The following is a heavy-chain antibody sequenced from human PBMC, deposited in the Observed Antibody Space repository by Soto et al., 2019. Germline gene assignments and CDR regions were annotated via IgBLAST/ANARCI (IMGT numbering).Heavy chain of an antibody. D-gene: IGHD3-3*02. Sequence: QVQLVESGGGVVQPGRSLRLSCAASGFTFSAYAMHWVRQASGKGLEWVAVISDDGSNKYYADSVKGRFTISRDNSKNTLYLQMNSLRPEDTAVYYCARHLSHLKPGWFDPWGQGTLVTVSS. CDR3: ARHLSHLKPGWFDP. CDR1: GFTFSAYA. J-gene: IGHJ5*02. CDR2: ISDDGSNK. V-gene: IGHV3-30-3*01.